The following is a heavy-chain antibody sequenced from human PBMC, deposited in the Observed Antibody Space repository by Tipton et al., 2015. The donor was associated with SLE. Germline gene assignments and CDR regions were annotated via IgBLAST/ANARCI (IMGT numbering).Heavy chain of an antibody. CDR3: ARDPRYSSSSGGD. V-gene: IGHV4-39*07. Sequence: TLSLTCTVSGGSISDSSHYWVWIRQSPGKGLEWVGSIYHDWSTYYNVALNSRATISIDASKNQFSLSLRSVTAADTAVYWCARDPRYSSSSGGDWGQGTLVTVSS. CDR2: IYHDWST. CDR1: GGSISDSSHY. J-gene: IGHJ1*01. D-gene: IGHD6-6*01.